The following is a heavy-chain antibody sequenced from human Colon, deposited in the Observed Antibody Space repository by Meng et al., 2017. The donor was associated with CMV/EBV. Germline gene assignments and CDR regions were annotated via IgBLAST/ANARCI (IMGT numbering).Heavy chain of an antibody. Sequence: GESLKISCAASGFTFSSYAMHWVRQAPGKGLEWVAVISYDGSNKYYADSVKGRFTISRDNAANSLYLQMNNLRADDTAVYYCARDLSGFYSSPYYSYYGMDLWGQGTTVTVSS. CDR3: ARDLSGFYSSPYYSYYGMDL. CDR1: GFTFSSYA. D-gene: IGHD4-11*01. CDR2: ISYDGSNK. J-gene: IGHJ6*01. V-gene: IGHV3-30*04.